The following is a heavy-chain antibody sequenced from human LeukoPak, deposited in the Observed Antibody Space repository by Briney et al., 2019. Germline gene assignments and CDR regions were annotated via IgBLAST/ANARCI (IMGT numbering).Heavy chain of an antibody. CDR2: FYHGGST. Sequence: SETLSLTCTVSGGSITGGGYSWSWIRQAPGKGLEWIGYFYHGGSTSYNPSLRSRVTISVDRSKNQFSLKLTSVTAADTAVYYCARSAFAEGYIDLWGRGTLVTASS. CDR3: ARSAFAEGYIDL. V-gene: IGHV4-30-2*01. J-gene: IGHJ2*01. CDR1: GGSITGGGYS.